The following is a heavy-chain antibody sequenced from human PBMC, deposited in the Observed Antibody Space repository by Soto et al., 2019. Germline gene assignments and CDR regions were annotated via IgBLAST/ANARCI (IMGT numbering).Heavy chain of an antibody. CDR2: IIPILGIA. D-gene: IGHD4-17*01. CDR3: ARDDYGDYTGWRL. J-gene: IGHJ4*02. V-gene: IGHV1-69*08. Sequence: QVQLLQSGAEVKKPGSSVKVSCKASGGTFSSYTISWVRQAPGQGLEWMGRIIPILGIANYAQKFQGRVTITADKSTSTAYMELSSLRSEDTAVYYCARDDYGDYTGWRLWGQGTLVTVSS. CDR1: GGTFSSYT.